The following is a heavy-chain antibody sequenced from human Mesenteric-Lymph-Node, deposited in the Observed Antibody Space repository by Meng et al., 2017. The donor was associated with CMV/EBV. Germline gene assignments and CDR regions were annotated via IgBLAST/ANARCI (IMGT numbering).Heavy chain of an antibody. CDR3: AKDQAAAGILPDY. CDR2: ISYDGKIK. CDR1: GFSFSIHG. J-gene: IGHJ4*02. Sequence: GGSLRLSCGASGFSFSIHGMHWVRQAPGKGLEWVAIISYDGKIKYYADSVKGRFTISRDNSKNTLYLQMNSLRAEDTAVYYCAKDQAAAGILPDYWGQGTLVTVSS. D-gene: IGHD6-13*01. V-gene: IGHV3-30*18.